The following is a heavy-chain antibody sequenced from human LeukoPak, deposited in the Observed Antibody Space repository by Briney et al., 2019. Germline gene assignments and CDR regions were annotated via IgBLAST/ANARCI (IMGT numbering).Heavy chain of an antibody. CDR2: IVVDTGNT. J-gene: IGHJ4*02. D-gene: IGHD3-16*02. CDR3: AAASDFVWGSYRFDN. CDR1: GFTFTNSA. V-gene: IGHV1-58*01. Sequence: GTLVKVSCKASGFTFTNSAVQWVRQARGQRLEWIGWIVVDTGNTNYAQNFQERATITRDMSTSTAYMELSSLTSEDTAVYYCAAASDFVWGSYRFDNWGQGALVTVSS.